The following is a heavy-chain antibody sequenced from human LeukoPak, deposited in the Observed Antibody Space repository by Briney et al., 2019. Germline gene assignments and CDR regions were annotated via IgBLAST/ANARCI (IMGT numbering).Heavy chain of an antibody. D-gene: IGHD6-19*01. CDR2: IKQDGSEK. V-gene: IGHV3-7*01. CDR3: ARMYSSGSQGY. Sequence: GGSLRLSCAASGFTLSSYWMSWVRQAPGKGLEWLANIKQDGSEKYYVDSVKGRFTISRDNAKNSLYLQMNSLRAEDTAVYYCARMYSSGSQGYWGQGTLVTVSS. J-gene: IGHJ4*02. CDR1: GFTLSSYW.